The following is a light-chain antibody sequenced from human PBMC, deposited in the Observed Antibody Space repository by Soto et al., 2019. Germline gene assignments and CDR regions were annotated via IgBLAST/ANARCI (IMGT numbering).Light chain of an antibody. Sequence: QSVLNQPASVSGSPGQSITISCTGTSSDVGGYNYVSWYQHHPGKAPKLIIYDVSNRPSGVSIRFSGSKSDNTASLTISGLQPEDEADYHCSSYTTSNTRQIVFGTGTRSPS. V-gene: IGLV2-14*03. CDR3: SSYTTSNTRQIV. CDR2: DVS. CDR1: SSDVGGYNY. J-gene: IGLJ1*01.